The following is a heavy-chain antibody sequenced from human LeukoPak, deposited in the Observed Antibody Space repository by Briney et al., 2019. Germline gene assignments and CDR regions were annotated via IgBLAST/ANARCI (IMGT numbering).Heavy chain of an antibody. CDR2: IIPILGIA. J-gene: IGHJ4*02. CDR1: GGTFSSYA. CDR3: ARELKWELDDY. Sequence: GASVKVSCKASGGTFSSYAISWVRQAPGQGLEWMGRIIPILGIANYAQKFQGRVTITADKSTSTAYMELSSLRSEDTAVYYCARELKWELDDYWGQGTLVTVSS. V-gene: IGHV1-69*04. D-gene: IGHD1-26*01.